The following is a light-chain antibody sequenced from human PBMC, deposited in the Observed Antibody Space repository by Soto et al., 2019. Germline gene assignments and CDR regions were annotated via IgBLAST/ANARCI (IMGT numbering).Light chain of an antibody. V-gene: IGLV2-14*01. CDR2: DVN. CDR1: SSDVGIYNY. Sequence: QSVLTQPASVSGSPGQSITLSCTGTSSDVGIYNYVSWYQQHPGKAPKLMIYDVNNRPSGISNRFSGSKSGNTASLTISGLQAEDEADSYCSSFTSSSTYVFGTGTKVTAL. J-gene: IGLJ1*01. CDR3: SSFTSSSTYV.